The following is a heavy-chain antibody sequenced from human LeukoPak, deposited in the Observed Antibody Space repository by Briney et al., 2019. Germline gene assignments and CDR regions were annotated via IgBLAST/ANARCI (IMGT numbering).Heavy chain of an antibody. J-gene: IGHJ4*02. CDR3: ARVGSHCCSTFDY. CDR2: IYYSGST. V-gene: IGHV4-39*07. CDR1: GGSISSSSYY. Sequence: PSETLSLTCTVSGGSISSSSYYWGWIRQPPGKGLEWIGSIYYSGSTYYNPSLKSRVTISVDTSKNRFSLKLSSVTAADTAVYYRARVGSHCCSTFDYWGQGTLVTVSS. D-gene: IGHD2-21*02.